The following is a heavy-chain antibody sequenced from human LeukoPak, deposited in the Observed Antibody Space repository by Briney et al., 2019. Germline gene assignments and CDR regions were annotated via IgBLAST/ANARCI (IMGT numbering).Heavy chain of an antibody. CDR2: INPNSGGT. CDR3: ARDLLSGYTSGWFY. V-gene: IGHV1-2*02. D-gene: IGHD6-19*01. J-gene: IGHJ4*02. CDR1: GYTFTGYY. Sequence: ASVKVSCKASGYTFTGYYMHWVRQAPGQGLEWMGWINPNSGGTNYAQKFQGRVTMTRDTSISTAYMELSRLRSDDTAVYYCARDLLSGYTSGWFYWGQGSLVTVSS.